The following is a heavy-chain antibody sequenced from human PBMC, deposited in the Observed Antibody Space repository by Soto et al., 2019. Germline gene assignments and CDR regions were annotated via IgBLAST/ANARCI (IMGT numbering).Heavy chain of an antibody. D-gene: IGHD2-2*01. CDR2: INHSGST. Sequence: QVQLQQWGAGLLKPSETLSLTCGVYGGSFSGYYWSWFRQSPGKGLEWIGEINHSGSTNYNPSLKSRVTISVDTSKNEFSLKLSSVTAADTAVYYCARGGVVVPAATPAQPPYCVGWFDPWGQGTLVTVSS. V-gene: IGHV4-34*01. J-gene: IGHJ5*02. CDR1: GGSFSGYY. CDR3: ARGGVVVPAATPAQPPYCVGWFDP.